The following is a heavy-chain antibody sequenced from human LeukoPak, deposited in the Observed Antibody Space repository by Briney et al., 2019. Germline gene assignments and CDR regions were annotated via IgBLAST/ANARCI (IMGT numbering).Heavy chain of an antibody. CDR1: GGSISSYY. D-gene: IGHD1-1*01. Sequence: FETLCLTCTVSGGSISSYYWSWIRQPPGKGLEWIGYIYYSGTTNYNPSLKSRVTISIDTSKNQFSLKLNSVTAADTAVYFCARGKPLEPLDYWGQETLDTVSS. CDR2: IYYSGTT. J-gene: IGHJ4*02. CDR3: ARGKPLEPLDY. V-gene: IGHV4-59*01.